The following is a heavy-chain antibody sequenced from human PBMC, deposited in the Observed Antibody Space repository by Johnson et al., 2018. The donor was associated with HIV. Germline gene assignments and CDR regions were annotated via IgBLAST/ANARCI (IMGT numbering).Heavy chain of an antibody. CDR2: IYSGGST. D-gene: IGHD3-10*01. CDR3: ARGPVMVRGVTDAFDI. J-gene: IGHJ3*02. Sequence: VQLVESGGGLIQPGGSLRLSCAASGFTVSGKYMTWVRQAPGKGLEWVSLIYSGGSTYYADSVKGRFTISRDNSKNTLYLQMNSQRAEDTAVYYCARGPVMVRGVTDAFDIWGQGTMVTVSS. CDR1: GFTVSGKY. V-gene: IGHV3-53*01.